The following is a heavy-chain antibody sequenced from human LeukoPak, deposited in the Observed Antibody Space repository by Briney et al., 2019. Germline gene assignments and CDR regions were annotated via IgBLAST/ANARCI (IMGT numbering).Heavy chain of an antibody. CDR3: ARRTGYSSTVDY. J-gene: IGHJ4*02. CDR1: GYSFATYW. V-gene: IGHV5-51*01. CDR2: IYPGDSDT. D-gene: IGHD6-13*01. Sequence: GESLKISCKGSGYSFATYWIGWVRQMPGKGLQWMGIIYPGDSDTRYSPSFQGQVTISVDKSISTAYLQWSSLKASDTAMYYCARRTGYSSTVDYWGQGTLVTVSS.